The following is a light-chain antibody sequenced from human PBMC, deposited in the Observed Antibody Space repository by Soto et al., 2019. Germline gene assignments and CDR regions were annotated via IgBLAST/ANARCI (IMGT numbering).Light chain of an antibody. Sequence: QSALTRPRSVSGSPGQSVTISCTGTSSDVGGYNYVSWYQQHPGKAPKLMIYDVTKRPSGVPDRFSGSKSGNTASLTISGLQTADEADYYCCSYAGAYTVVFGTGTTV. CDR3: CSYAGAYTVV. J-gene: IGLJ1*01. V-gene: IGLV2-11*01. CDR1: SSDVGGYNY. CDR2: DVT.